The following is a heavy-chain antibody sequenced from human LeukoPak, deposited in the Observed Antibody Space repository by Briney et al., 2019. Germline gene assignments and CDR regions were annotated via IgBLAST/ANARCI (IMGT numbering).Heavy chain of an antibody. Sequence: SVKVSCKASGGTFSSYAISWVRQAPGQGLEWMGRIIPIFGIANYAQKFQGRVTITADKSTSTAYTELSSLRSEDTAVYYCASLGLAYYDSSGYLNWFDPWGQGTLVTVSS. D-gene: IGHD3-22*01. CDR2: IIPIFGIA. J-gene: IGHJ5*02. CDR1: GGTFSSYA. CDR3: ASLGLAYYDSSGYLNWFDP. V-gene: IGHV1-69*04.